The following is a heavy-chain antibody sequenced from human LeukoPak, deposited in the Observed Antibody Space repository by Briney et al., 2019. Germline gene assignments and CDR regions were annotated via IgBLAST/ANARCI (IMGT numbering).Heavy chain of an antibody. V-gene: IGHV1-2*02. CDR2: INPNTGGT. CDR1: GYIFSGNY. Sequence: RASVKVSCKASGYIFSGNYIHWVRQAPGQGLEWMAWINPNTGGTNYAQKFQGRVTVTRDTSISTAYMELTSLRSDDTAVYYCARDPGSYVVDYWGQGTLVTVSS. CDR3: ARDPGSYVVDY. D-gene: IGHD3-10*01. J-gene: IGHJ4*02.